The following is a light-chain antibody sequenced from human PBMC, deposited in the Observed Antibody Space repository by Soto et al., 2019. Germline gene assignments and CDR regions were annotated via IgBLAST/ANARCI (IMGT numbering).Light chain of an antibody. V-gene: IGKV3D-15*01. CDR2: GTS. CDR1: QSVNDN. J-gene: IGKJ4*01. CDR3: EQQIEWPLS. Sequence: IVRTQAPDTMSVAPGERATLSCRASQSVNDNVAWYQHKAGQPPRLLIYGTSIMATGIPARFSGSGFGTEFTLTIGSLEPEDCEVYYSEQQIEWPLSLGGGTKVDIK.